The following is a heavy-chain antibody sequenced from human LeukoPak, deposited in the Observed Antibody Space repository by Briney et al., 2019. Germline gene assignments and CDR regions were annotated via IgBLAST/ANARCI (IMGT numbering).Heavy chain of an antibody. J-gene: IGHJ4*02. D-gene: IGHD3-22*01. CDR3: ARHPDYYDSSGYLDY. CDR2: IYYSGST. CDR1: GGSFSGYY. V-gene: IGHV4-59*08. Sequence: SETLSLACAVYGGSFSGYYWIWIRQPPGKGLEWIGYIYYSGSTNYNLSLKSRVTISVDTSKNQFSLKLSSVTAADTAVYYCARHPDYYDSSGYLDYWGQGTLVTVSS.